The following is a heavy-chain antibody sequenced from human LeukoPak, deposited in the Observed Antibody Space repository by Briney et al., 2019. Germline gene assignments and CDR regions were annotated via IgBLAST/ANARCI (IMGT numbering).Heavy chain of an antibody. V-gene: IGHV1-69*13. D-gene: IGHD6-13*01. J-gene: IGHJ2*01. CDR1: GGTFSSYA. CDR2: IIPIFGTA. CDR3: ARGGGALYSSSRIGNWYFDL. Sequence: ASVKVSCKASGGTFSSYAISWVRQTPGQGLEWMGGIIPIFGTANYAQKFQGRVTITADESTSTAYMELSSLRSEDTAVYYCARGGGALYSSSRIGNWYFDLWGRGTLVTVSS.